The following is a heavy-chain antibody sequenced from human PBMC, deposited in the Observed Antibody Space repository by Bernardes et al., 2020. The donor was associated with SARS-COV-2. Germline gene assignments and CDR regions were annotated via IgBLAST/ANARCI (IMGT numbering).Heavy chain of an antibody. D-gene: IGHD6-13*01. CDR1: GGTFSSYA. Sequence: SVKVSCKASGGTFSSYAISWVRQAPGQGLEWMGRIIPIFGTANYAQKFQGRVTITADESTSTAYMELSSLRSEDTAVYYCARVGYSSSFYYYYGMDVWGQGTTVTVFS. CDR3: ARVGYSSSFYYYYGMDV. J-gene: IGHJ6*02. CDR2: IIPIFGTA. V-gene: IGHV1-69*13.